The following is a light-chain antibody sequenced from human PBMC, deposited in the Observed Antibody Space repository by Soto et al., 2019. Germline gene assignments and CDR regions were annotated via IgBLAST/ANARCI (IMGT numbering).Light chain of an antibody. V-gene: IGKV3-15*01. CDR2: DTS. Sequence: EIVVTQSPATLSVSPGERVTLSCRASQSVSSSLAWYQQRPGQAPRLLIYDTSTRAAGISARFSGSGSGTEFTLTISSLQSEDFAVYYCQQYKSWRTFGQGTDVEIK. CDR3: QQYKSWRT. J-gene: IGKJ1*01. CDR1: QSVSSS.